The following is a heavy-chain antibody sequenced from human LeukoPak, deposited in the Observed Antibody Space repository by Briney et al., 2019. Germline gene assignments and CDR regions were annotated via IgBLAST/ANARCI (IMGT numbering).Heavy chain of an antibody. CDR1: GGSISSGDYY. CDR3: ARDRKMGRSLIRFDY. J-gene: IGHJ4*02. D-gene: IGHD3-10*01. Sequence: PSETLSLTCTVSGGSISSGDYYWSWIRQPPGKGLEWIGYIYYSGSTYYNPSLKSRVTISVDTSKNQFSLKLSSVTAADTAVYYCARDRKMGRSLIRFDYWGQGTLVTVSS. V-gene: IGHV4-30-4*08. CDR2: IYYSGST.